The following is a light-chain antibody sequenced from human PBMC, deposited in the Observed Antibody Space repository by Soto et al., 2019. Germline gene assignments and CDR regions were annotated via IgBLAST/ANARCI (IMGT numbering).Light chain of an antibody. Sequence: ELLMPPSPGTLSVSPVARATLSGRASQSVSSSLAWYQQTPGQAPRLLIYGASSRATGIPDRFSGSGSGTDFTLTISSLQPEEFAVYYCQQYGSSSWTFGQGTKVDIK. CDR2: GAS. CDR3: QQYGSSSWT. CDR1: QSVSSS. V-gene: IGKV3-20*01. J-gene: IGKJ1*01.